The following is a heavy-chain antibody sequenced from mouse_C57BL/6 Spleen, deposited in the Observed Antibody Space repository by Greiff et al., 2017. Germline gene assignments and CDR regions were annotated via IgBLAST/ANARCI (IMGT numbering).Heavy chain of an antibody. V-gene: IGHV1-64*01. CDR2: IHPNSGST. J-gene: IGHJ3*01. CDR1: GYTFTSYW. CDR3: ARDDGYYDWFAY. D-gene: IGHD2-3*01. Sequence: VQLQQPGAELVKPGASVKLSCKASGYTFTSYWMHWVKQRPGQGLEWIGMIHPNSGSTTYNEKFKSKATLTVDKSSSTAYLQLSSLTSDDSAVYYCARDDGYYDWFAYWGQGTLVTVSA.